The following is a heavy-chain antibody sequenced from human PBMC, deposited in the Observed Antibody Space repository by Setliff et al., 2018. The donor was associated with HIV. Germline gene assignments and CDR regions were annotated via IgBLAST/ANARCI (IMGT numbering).Heavy chain of an antibody. V-gene: IGHV4-4*09. CDR1: GDSISNYY. CDR3: ARRWGIRGYSS. J-gene: IGHJ5*02. CDR2: IYTTGST. D-gene: IGHD5-18*01. Sequence: PSETLSLTCTVSGDSISNYYWSWVRQPPGKGLEWIGYIYTTGSTNYNPSLKSRVTISVDTSKNQFSLKLYSVTATDTSVYYCARRWGIRGYSSWGQGTLVTV.